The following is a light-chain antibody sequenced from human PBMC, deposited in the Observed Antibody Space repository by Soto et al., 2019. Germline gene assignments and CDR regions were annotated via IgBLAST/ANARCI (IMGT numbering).Light chain of an antibody. CDR1: SSDVGGYNY. CDR2: GVT. J-gene: IGLJ2*01. CDR3: NSYANSTALNVR. V-gene: IGLV2-14*01. Sequence: QSALTQPASVYGSPGQSITISCTGTSSDVGGYNYVSWYQQHPGKAPKLMIYGVTNRPSGVSNRFSGSKSGNTASLTISGLQAVDEAVYQWNSYANSTALNVRFGVGTKLTVL.